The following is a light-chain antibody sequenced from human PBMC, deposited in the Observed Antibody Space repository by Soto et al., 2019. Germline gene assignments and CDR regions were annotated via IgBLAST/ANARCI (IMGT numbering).Light chain of an antibody. CDR3: QQYGSSPGT. V-gene: IGKV3-20*01. CDR1: QSASSD. J-gene: IGKJ1*01. CDR2: GAS. Sequence: EIVRTQSPATLSVSPGERATLSCRASQSASSDLAWYHQKPGQAPRLLFFGASIRDTGIPDRFSGSGSGTDFTLTINRLEPEDFAVYYCQQYGSSPGTFGQGTKVDIK.